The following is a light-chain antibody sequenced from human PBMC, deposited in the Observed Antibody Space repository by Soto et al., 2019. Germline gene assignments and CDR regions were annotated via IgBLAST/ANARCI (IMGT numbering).Light chain of an antibody. Sequence: SSELTQPLSVSVALGQTARITCGGNNIGSKNVHWSQQKPGQAPVLVIYRDSNRPSGIPGRFSGSNSGNTATLTISRAQAGDEADYYCQVWDSSTARVFGGGTKLTVL. CDR3: QVWDSSTARV. CDR1: NIGSKN. V-gene: IGLV3-9*01. J-gene: IGLJ3*02. CDR2: RDS.